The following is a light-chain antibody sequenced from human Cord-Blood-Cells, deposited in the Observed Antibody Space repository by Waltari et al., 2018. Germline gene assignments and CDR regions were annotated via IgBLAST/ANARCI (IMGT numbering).Light chain of an antibody. Sequence: QSVLSQPPSASGTPGQRVTLSCSARSPNIGSNYVFWYQQLPETAPKLLIYRNNQRPSGVPDRFAGSKSGTSASLAISGLRSEDEANYYCAAWDDSLSGWVFGGGTKLTVL. J-gene: IGLJ3*02. CDR2: RNN. CDR3: AAWDDSLSGWV. CDR1: SPNIGSNY. V-gene: IGLV1-47*01.